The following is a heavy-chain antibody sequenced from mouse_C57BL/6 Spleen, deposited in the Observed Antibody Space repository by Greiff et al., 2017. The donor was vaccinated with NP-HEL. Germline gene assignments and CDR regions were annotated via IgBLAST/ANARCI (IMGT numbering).Heavy chain of an antibody. D-gene: IGHD1-1*01. V-gene: IGHV1-26*01. CDR2: INPNNGGT. CDR1: GYTFTDYY. CDR3: ARGGTTVEDAMDY. Sequence: EVQLQQSGPELVKPGASVKISCKASGYTFTDYYMNWVKQSHGKSLEWIGDINPNNGGTSYNQKFKGKATLTVDKSSSTAYMELRSLTSEDSAVYYCARGGTTVEDAMDYWGQGTSVTVSS. J-gene: IGHJ4*01.